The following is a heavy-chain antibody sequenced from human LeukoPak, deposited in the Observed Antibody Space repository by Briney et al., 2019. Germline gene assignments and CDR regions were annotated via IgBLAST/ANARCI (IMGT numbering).Heavy chain of an antibody. Sequence: PSETLSLTCAVYGGSFSGYYWSWIRQPPGKGLEWIGEINHSGSTNYNPSLKSRVTISVDTSKNQFSLTLSSVTAADTAVYYCASQQQLFYYFDYWGQGTLVTVSS. CDR3: ASQQQLFYYFDY. V-gene: IGHV4-34*01. J-gene: IGHJ4*02. CDR2: INHSGST. CDR1: GGSFSGYY. D-gene: IGHD6-13*01.